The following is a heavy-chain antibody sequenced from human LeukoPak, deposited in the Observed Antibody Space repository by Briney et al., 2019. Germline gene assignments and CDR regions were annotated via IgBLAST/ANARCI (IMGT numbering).Heavy chain of an antibody. CDR1: GYSFTSYW. V-gene: IGHV5-10-1*01. CDR2: IDPSDSYT. D-gene: IGHD3-10*01. CDR3: ARQTIYYGSGTYYGH. J-gene: IGHJ4*02. Sequence: GESWKISCTGSGYSFTSYWISWVRQMPGKGLEWMGRIDPSDSYTNYSPSFQGHVTISADKSISTAYLQWSSLKASDTAMYYCARQTIYYGSGTYYGHWGQGTLVPVSS.